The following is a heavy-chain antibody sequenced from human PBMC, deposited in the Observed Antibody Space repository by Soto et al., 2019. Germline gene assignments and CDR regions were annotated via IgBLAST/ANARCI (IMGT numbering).Heavy chain of an antibody. CDR3: ARYCRSTSCYDY. V-gene: IGHV3-30*03. Sequence: GGSLRLSCAASGFSFSNYAMHWVRQAPGKGLEWVAVISYDGRDKYYEDSVKGRYTNSRDKSKNTLFLQMNSLRAEDTAVYYCARYCRSTSCYDYWGQGTLVTVFS. J-gene: IGHJ4*02. D-gene: IGHD2-2*01. CDR2: ISYDGRDK. CDR1: GFSFSNYA.